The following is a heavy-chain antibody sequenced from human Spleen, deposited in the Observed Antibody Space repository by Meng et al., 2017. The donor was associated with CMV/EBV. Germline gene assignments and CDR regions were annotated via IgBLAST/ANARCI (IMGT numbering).Heavy chain of an antibody. J-gene: IGHJ4*02. Sequence: GSLRLSCAVSGGSISSSNWWSWVRQPPEKGLEWIGEIYHSGSTNYNPSLKSRVTISLDKSKNQFSLKLSSVTAADTAVYYCARHDDSYGLYYWGQGTLVTVSS. CDR3: ARHDDSYGLYY. CDR1: GGSISSSNW. CDR2: IYHSGST. V-gene: IGHV4-4*02. D-gene: IGHD5-18*01.